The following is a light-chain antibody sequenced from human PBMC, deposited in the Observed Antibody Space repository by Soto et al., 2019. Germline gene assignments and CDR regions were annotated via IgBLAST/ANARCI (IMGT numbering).Light chain of an antibody. Sequence: EKLMSQSPATLSVSPGERVTLSYRASQNIHNHMSWFLQKPGQPPRLLISGASRRATGIPDRFSGSGSETDFTLTINRLEPEDFALYYCQHYHSGHRIAFGQGTRLEIK. J-gene: IGKJ5*01. CDR1: QNIHNH. CDR2: GAS. CDR3: QHYHSGHRIA. V-gene: IGKV3D-15*01.